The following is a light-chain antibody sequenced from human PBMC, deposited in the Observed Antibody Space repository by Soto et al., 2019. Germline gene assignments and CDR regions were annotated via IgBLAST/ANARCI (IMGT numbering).Light chain of an antibody. Sequence: DIQMTQSPSSLSASVGDRVTITCRASQSISSYLNLYQHKPGKAPKLLIYAASSLQSGVPSRFSGSGSGTDFTLTISTLQPEDFATYYCHQTFSTRSWTFGHGTKVDIK. CDR2: AAS. V-gene: IGKV1-39*01. CDR3: HQTFSTRSWT. J-gene: IGKJ1*01. CDR1: QSISSY.